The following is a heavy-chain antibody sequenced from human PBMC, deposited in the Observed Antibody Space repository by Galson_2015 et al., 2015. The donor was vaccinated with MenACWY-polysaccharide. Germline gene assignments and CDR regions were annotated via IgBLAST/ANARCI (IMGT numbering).Heavy chain of an antibody. CDR2: MSGSGGST. Sequence: SLRLSCAAAGFTFSSYAMSWVRQAPGKGLEWVSSMSGSGGSTYYGDSVKGRFTISRDSPKNTLYLQMNSLRAEDTAIYYCARLSGYTYRSPYYSDYWGQGTLVTVSS. CDR3: ARLSGYTYRSPYYSDY. V-gene: IGHV3-23*01. D-gene: IGHD5-12*01. CDR1: GFTFSSYA. J-gene: IGHJ4*02.